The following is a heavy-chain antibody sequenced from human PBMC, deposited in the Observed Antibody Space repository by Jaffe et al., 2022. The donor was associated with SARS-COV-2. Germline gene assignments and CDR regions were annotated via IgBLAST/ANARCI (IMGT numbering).Heavy chain of an antibody. Sequence: EVRVEESGGDLVQPGGSLRLSCAPSGFTVSSSHMAWVRQAPGKGLEWVAIIYSGETTYYADSVKGRFTLSRDNFKNTLYLQMNSLRPDDTAVYYCARDMGTSPYHYYYGMDVWGQGTTVSVSS. CDR2: IYSGETT. V-gene: IGHV3-66*02. CDR1: GFTVSSSH. CDR3: ARDMGTSPYHYYYGMDV. J-gene: IGHJ6*02.